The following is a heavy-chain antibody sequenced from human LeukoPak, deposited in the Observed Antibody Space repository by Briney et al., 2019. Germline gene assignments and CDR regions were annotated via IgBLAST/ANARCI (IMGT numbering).Heavy chain of an antibody. V-gene: IGHV4-31*03. CDR3: ASIMRYCSGAICYPYYFDY. J-gene: IGHJ4*02. CDR2: IYYSGST. D-gene: IGHD2-15*01. CDR1: GGAISSGGSY. Sequence: SETLSLTCTVSGGAISSGGSYGSWIRQHPGKGLEWIAYIYYSGSTSYSPSLKSRVTISVDTSKNQFSLKLSSVTAADTAVYYCASIMRYCSGAICYPYYFDYWGQGTLVTVSS.